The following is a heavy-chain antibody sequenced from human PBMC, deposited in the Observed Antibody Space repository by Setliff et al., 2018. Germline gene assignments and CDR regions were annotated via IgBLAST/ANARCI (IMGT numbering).Heavy chain of an antibody. CDR2: ISSSSTTI. V-gene: IGHV3-48*01. Sequence: GGSLRLSCAASGFTFSSYTMNWVRQAPGKGLEWVSYISSSSTTIYYADSVKGRFTISRDNAKNSLYLQMNSLRAEDTAVYYCARIGGSYLYFDYWGQGTLVTAPQ. J-gene: IGHJ4*02. CDR1: GFTFSSYT. CDR3: ARIGGSYLYFDY. D-gene: IGHD1-26*01.